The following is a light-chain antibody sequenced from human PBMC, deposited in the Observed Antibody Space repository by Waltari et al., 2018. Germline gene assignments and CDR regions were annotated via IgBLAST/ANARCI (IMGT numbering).Light chain of an antibody. V-gene: IGLV2-23*02. Sequence: QSALTQAASVSGSPGQSITISCAGTSSAVGDYKYVSWYQQHPGQAPKLMIYDVTKRPSGVSNRFSGSKSASTASLTISGLQAEDEADYYCCSYAGSATPVLFGGGTKLTVL. J-gene: IGLJ2*01. CDR2: DVT. CDR3: CSYAGSATPVL. CDR1: SSAVGDYKY.